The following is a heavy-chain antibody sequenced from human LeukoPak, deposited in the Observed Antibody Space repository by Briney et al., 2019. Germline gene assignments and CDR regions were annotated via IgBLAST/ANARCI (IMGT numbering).Heavy chain of an antibody. CDR2: ISDSGGST. CDR1: GITLRNYG. Sequence: PGGSLRLSCAVSGITLRNYGMSWVRQAPGKGLEWVAGISDSGGSTNYADSVKGWFTISRDNPKNTLYLQMSSLRAEDTAVYFCAKRGVVIRVILVGLHKEAYYFDSWGQGALVTVSS. V-gene: IGHV3-23*01. CDR3: AKRGVVIRVILVGLHKEAYYFDS. D-gene: IGHD3-22*01. J-gene: IGHJ4*02.